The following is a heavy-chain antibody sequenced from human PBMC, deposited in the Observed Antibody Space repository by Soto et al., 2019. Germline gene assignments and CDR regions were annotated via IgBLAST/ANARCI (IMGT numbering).Heavy chain of an antibody. CDR1: GGSISSGGYS. CDR3: ARGLGANWFDP. Sequence: SETLSLTCAVSGGSISSGGYSWSWIRQPPGKGLEWIGSIYHSGSTYYNPSLKSRVTISVDRSKNQFSLKVSSVTAADTAVYYCARGLGANWFDPWRQRTLVTVSS. J-gene: IGHJ5*02. D-gene: IGHD1-26*01. V-gene: IGHV4-30-2*01. CDR2: IYHSGST.